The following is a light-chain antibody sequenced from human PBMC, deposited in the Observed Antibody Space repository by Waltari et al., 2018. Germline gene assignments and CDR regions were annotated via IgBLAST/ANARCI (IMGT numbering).Light chain of an antibody. J-gene: IGKJ2*01. V-gene: IGKV3-20*01. Sequence: EVVLTQSPGTPSLSPGERATLSCRASQSVSRSRIAWYLHRPGQAPRLLIYGASGRATGIPDRFSGSGSGTDFSLTISRVEPEDFAVYYCQQFGSSVMYTFGQGTKLEIK. CDR3: QQFGSSVMYT. CDR1: QSVSRSR. CDR2: GAS.